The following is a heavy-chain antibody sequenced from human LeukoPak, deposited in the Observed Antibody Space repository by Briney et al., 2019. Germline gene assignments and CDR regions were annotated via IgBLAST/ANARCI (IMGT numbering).Heavy chain of an antibody. CDR3: ARKGVTTTASGAFDI. J-gene: IGHJ3*02. V-gene: IGHV4-34*01. CDR1: GGSFSGYY. D-gene: IGHD4-17*01. CDR2: INHSGST. Sequence: SETLSLTCAVYGGSFSGYYWSWIRQPPGKGLEWIAEINHSGSTNYNPSLKSRVTISVDTAKNQSSLKLSSVTAADTAVYYCARKGVTTTASGAFDIRGQGTMVTVSS.